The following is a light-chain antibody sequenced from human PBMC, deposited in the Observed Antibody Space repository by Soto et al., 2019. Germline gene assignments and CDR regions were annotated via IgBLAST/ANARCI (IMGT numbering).Light chain of an antibody. CDR2: EVS. CDR1: SSDVGSYNL. CDR3: CSYAGSSFVV. Sequence: QSALTQPASVSGSPGQSITISCTGTSSDVGSYNLVSWYQQHPGKAPKLMIYEVSKRPSGVSNRFSGSKSGNTASLTVSGLQAEDEADYYCCSYAGSSFVVFGGGTNLTVL. V-gene: IGLV2-23*02. J-gene: IGLJ2*01.